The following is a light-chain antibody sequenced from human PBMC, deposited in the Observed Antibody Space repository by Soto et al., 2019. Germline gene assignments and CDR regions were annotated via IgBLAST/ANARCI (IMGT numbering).Light chain of an antibody. V-gene: IGKV3-11*01. CDR3: QQRSNWPLAWT. CDR2: DAS. Sequence: EIVLTQSPATLSSSPGERATLSCRASQSVSSYLAWYQQKPGQAPRLLIYDASNRATGIPARFSGSGSGTDFTLTISSLEPEDFAVYYCQQRSNWPLAWTFGQGTKVEIK. J-gene: IGKJ1*01. CDR1: QSVSSY.